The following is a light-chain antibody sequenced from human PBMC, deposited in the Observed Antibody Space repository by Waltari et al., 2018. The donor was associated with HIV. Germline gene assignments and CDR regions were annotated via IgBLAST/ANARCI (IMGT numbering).Light chain of an antibody. V-gene: IGKV3D-20*01. CDR3: QQYSSSPWT. CDR1: QPISSNF. Sequence: VLTQFPVPLRLSPGARATPPCGASQPISSNFLAWYQQRLGLPPSLLIYDASKRASGVPDRFSGAGSGTDFTLTINRLDPEDSAVYFCQQYSSSPWTFGQGTKV. CDR2: DAS. J-gene: IGKJ1*01.